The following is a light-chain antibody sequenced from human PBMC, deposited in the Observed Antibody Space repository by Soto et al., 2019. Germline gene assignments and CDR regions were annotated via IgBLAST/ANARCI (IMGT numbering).Light chain of an antibody. CDR1: SSDVGGYNF. CDR2: DVS. V-gene: IGLV2-14*03. J-gene: IGLJ2*01. Sequence: QSALTQPASVSGSPGQSITISCTGISSDVGGYNFVSWYQHHPGKAPKLMIYDVSNRPSGVSNRFSGSKSGNTASLTISGLQAEDEADYYCSSYTSSSTLFGGGTQLTVL. CDR3: SSYTSSSTL.